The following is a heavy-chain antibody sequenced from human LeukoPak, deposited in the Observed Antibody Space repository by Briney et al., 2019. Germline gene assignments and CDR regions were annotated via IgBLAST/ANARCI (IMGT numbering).Heavy chain of an antibody. J-gene: IGHJ4*02. CDR1: GGTFSSYA. V-gene: IGHV1-69*06. D-gene: IGHD4-17*01. Sequence: SVKVSCKASGGTFSSYAISWVRQAPGQGLEWMGGIIPIFGTANYAQKFQGRVTITADKSTSTAYMELSSLRSEDTAVYYCARARTYGDITDYWGQGTLVTVSS. CDR3: ARARTYGDITDY. CDR2: IIPIFGTA.